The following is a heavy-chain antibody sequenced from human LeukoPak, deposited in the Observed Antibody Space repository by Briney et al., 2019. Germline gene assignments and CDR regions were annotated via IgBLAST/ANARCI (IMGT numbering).Heavy chain of an antibody. CDR3: TRLESGSYDY. Sequence: SETLSLTCTVSGGSISSYYWSWIRQPPGKGLEWIGYIYYSGSTNYKPSLKSRVTISVDTSKNQFSLKLSSVTAVDTAVYYCTRLESGSYDYWGQGILVTVSS. V-gene: IGHV4-59*01. CDR2: IYYSGST. D-gene: IGHD1-26*01. CDR1: GGSISSYY. J-gene: IGHJ4*02.